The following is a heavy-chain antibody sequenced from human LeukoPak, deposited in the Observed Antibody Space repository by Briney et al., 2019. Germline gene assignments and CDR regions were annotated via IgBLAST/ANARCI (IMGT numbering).Heavy chain of an antibody. CDR1: GYSFTTYW. J-gene: IGHJ4*02. CDR2: IYPGDSDT. CDR3: ARRYCTSTSCYADS. D-gene: IGHD2-2*01. Sequence: GESLQISCKASGYSFTTYWIGWVRQMPGKGLEWMGIIYPGDSDTRYSPSFHGHVTMSADKSIGTAYLLWSSLEASDSAMYYCARRYCTSTSCYADSWGQGTLVTVSS. V-gene: IGHV5-51*01.